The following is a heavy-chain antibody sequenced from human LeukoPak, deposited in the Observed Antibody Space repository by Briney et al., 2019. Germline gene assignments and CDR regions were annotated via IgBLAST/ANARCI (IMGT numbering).Heavy chain of an antibody. CDR2: IYYSGST. CDR3: ARGQLGDFDY. V-gene: IGHV4-59*01. J-gene: IGHJ4*02. CDR1: GGSISSYY. Sequence: SETLSLTCTVSGGSISSYYWSWIRQPPGKGLEWIGYIYYSGSTNYNPSLKSRVTISVDTSKNQFSLKLSSVTAADTAVYYCARGQLGDFDYWGQGTLFTVSS. D-gene: IGHD1-1*01.